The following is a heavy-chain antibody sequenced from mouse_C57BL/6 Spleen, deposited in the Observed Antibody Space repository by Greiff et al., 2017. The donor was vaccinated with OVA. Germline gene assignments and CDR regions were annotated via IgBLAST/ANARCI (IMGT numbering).Heavy chain of an antibody. CDR1: GFSLTSYA. CDR3: ARNSIYYDYEDAMDY. V-gene: IGHV2-9-1*01. J-gene: IGHJ4*01. CDR2: IWTGGGT. D-gene: IGHD2-4*01. Sequence: VKLVESGPGLVAPSQSLSITCTVSGFSLTSYAISWVRQPPGKGLEWLGVIWTGGGTNYNSALKSRLSISKDNSKSQVFLKMNSLQTDDTARYYCARNSIYYDYEDAMDYWGQGTSVTVSS.